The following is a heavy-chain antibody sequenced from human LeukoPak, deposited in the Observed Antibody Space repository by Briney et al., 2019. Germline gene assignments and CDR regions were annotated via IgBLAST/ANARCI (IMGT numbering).Heavy chain of an antibody. J-gene: IGHJ6*02. CDR2: INRSGTT. D-gene: IGHD6-13*01. CDR1: GGSFSGYY. Sequence: SETLSLTCAVYGGSFSGYYWSWIRQPPGKGLEWIGEINRSGTTNYHPSLKSRVTRSVDTSKNQFSLKLSSVTAADTAVYYCARRRAGGHYYYYYGMDVWGQGTTVTVSS. CDR3: ARRRAGGHYYYYYGMDV. V-gene: IGHV4-34*01.